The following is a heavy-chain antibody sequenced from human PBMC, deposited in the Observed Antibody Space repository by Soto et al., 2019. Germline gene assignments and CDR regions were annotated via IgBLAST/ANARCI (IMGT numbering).Heavy chain of an antibody. Sequence: SETLSFTCAVHGGTFSGYYGSWIREPPGKGLDWIGEINNRGSTNYHPSLKSRVTISVDTSKNQFSLKLSSVTAADTAVYYCARSLHCRSTSSYSLGYGGYYGMDVWGQGTTVS. V-gene: IGHV4-34*01. D-gene: IGHD2-2*02. CDR1: GGTFSGYY. J-gene: IGHJ6*02. CDR2: INNRGST. CDR3: ARSLHCRSTSSYSLGYGGYYGMDV.